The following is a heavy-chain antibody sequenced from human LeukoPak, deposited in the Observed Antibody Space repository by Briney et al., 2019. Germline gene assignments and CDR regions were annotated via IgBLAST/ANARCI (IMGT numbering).Heavy chain of an antibody. Sequence: ASVKVSCKASGFTFTSSAMQWVRQARGQRLEWMGWINPNSGGTNYAQKFQGRVTMTRDTSISTAYMELSRLRSDDTAVYYCAREINVDTAMVDLFDYWGQGTLVTVSS. CDR1: GFTFTSSA. J-gene: IGHJ4*02. CDR3: AREINVDTAMVDLFDY. CDR2: INPNSGGT. D-gene: IGHD5-18*01. V-gene: IGHV1-2*02.